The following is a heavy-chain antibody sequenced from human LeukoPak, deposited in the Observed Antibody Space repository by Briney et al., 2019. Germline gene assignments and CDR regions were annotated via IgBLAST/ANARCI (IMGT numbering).Heavy chain of an antibody. D-gene: IGHD4-23*01. CDR2: IIPIFGTA. V-gene: IGHV1-69*13. CDR3: ARHFYGGSGAFDI. J-gene: IGHJ3*02. Sequence: ASVKVSCEASGGTFSSYAISWVRQAPGQGLEWMGGIIPIFGTANYAQKFQGRVTITADESTSTAYMELSSLRSEDTAVYYCARHFYGGSGAFDIWGQGTMVTVSS. CDR1: GGTFSSYA.